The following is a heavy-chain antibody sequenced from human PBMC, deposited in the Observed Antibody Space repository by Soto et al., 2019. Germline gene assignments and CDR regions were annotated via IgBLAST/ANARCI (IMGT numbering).Heavy chain of an antibody. V-gene: IGHV1-2*02. CDR3: ARDLAKGGGSAGFDY. Sequence: QVQLVQSGAEVKKPGASVNVSCKASGYTFTVYYMHWVRQAPGQGLEWMGWSNPKSGGTRYPQKFQGRFTMTWDTSIGTAYMALTRLRSADTAVYYCARDLAKGGGSAGFDYWGQGTLVTVSS. D-gene: IGHD1-26*01. CDR2: SNPKSGGT. CDR1: GYTFTVYY. J-gene: IGHJ4*02.